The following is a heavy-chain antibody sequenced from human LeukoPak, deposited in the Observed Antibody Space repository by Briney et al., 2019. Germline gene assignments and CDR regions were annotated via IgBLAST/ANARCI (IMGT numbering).Heavy chain of an antibody. J-gene: IGHJ4*02. CDR1: GYTFIHYH. CDR3: ATVAMLSTAFYFDH. V-gene: IGHV1-69-2*01. D-gene: IGHD2-8*01. CDR2: VDPEDGRT. Sequence: ASVKISCKASGYTFIHYHMHWVRQAPGKALECMGGVDPEDGRTIYAERFRDRVTITADRSTDTVYLEVTRLNSDDTAVYFCATVAMLSTAFYFDHWGQGTLVTVSS.